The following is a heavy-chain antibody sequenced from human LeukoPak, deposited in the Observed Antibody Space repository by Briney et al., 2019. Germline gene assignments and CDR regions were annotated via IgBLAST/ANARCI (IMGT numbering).Heavy chain of an antibody. V-gene: IGHV4-61*01. CDR1: GGSVSSGSNY. Sequence: PSETLSLTCTVSGGSVSSGSNYWSWIRQPPGKGLEWIGYIYYSGSTNYNPSLKSRVTISVDTSKNQFSLKLTSVTATDRAVYYCARDGLGPQHWGQGTLVTGSS. D-gene: IGHD3-10*01. CDR3: ARDGLGPQH. CDR2: IYYSGST. J-gene: IGHJ1*01.